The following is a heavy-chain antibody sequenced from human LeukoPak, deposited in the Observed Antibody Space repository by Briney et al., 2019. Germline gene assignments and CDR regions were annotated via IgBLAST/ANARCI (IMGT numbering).Heavy chain of an antibody. Sequence: SETLSLTCTVSGGSISSSSYYWGWIRQPPGKGLEWIGSIYYSGSTYYNPSLKSRVTISVDTSKNQFSLKLSSVTAADTAVYYCARGGYSYGYYFDYWGQGTLVTVSS. CDR3: ARGGYSYGYYFDY. J-gene: IGHJ4*02. CDR1: GGSISSSSYY. CDR2: IYYSGST. V-gene: IGHV4-39*01. D-gene: IGHD5-18*01.